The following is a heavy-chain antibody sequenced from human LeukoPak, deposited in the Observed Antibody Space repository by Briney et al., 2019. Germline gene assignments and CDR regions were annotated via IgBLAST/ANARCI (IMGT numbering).Heavy chain of an antibody. CDR1: GSTFDDYA. CDR3: AKDKSSGWYKQLDY. D-gene: IGHD6-19*01. CDR2: ISWNSGSI. J-gene: IGHJ4*02. Sequence: PGRSLRLSCAASGSTFDDYAMHWVRQAPGKGLEWVSGISWNSGSIGYADSVKGRFTISRDNAKNSLYLQMNSLRAEDTALYYCAKDKSSGWYKQLDYWGQGTLVTVSS. V-gene: IGHV3-9*01.